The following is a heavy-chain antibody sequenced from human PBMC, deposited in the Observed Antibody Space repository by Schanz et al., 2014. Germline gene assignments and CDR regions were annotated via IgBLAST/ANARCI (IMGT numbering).Heavy chain of an antibody. J-gene: IGHJ6*02. CDR3: AIAQGVIRLYYGVDV. V-gene: IGHV3-53*04. Sequence: DVQLVDSGGGLVQPGGSLRLSCAASGFTVSNSYIHWVRQAPGKGLEWVSTIYSSGSTYYADSVRGRFTISRDNSMNTVYLQMNSLRSDDAAVYYCAIAQGVIRLYYGVDVWGQGTTVTVSS. D-gene: IGHD3-10*01. CDR1: GFTVSNSY. CDR2: IYSSGST.